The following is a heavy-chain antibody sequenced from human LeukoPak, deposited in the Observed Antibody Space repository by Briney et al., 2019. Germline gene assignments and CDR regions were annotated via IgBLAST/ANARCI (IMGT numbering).Heavy chain of an antibody. J-gene: IGHJ4*02. CDR1: GFSFNHYA. D-gene: IGHD5-12*01. Sequence: VGSLRLSCVASGFSFNHYAMNWVRQAPGKGLEWGSFIIGSSGSTFYADSVKGRFTISRDKSKNTLYLQMNSLRAEDTAVYYCAKGAYDYIEIAYFDYWGQGSLVTVSS. CDR3: AKGAYDYIEIAYFDY. CDR2: IIGSSGST. V-gene: IGHV3-23*01.